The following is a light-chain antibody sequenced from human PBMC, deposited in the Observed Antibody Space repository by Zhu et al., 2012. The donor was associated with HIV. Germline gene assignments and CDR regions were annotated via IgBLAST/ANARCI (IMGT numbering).Light chain of an antibody. J-gene: IGKJ4*01. CDR3: QQRNSNWPPELT. Sequence: IVLTQSPATLSLSPGERATLSCRASQSIGNYLAWYQQKPGQAPRLLIYDASIRATGISARFSGSGSGTDFTLTISSLESEDFAVYYCQQRNSNWPPELTFGGGTKVEIK. CDR2: DAS. CDR1: QSIGNY. V-gene: IGKV3-11*01.